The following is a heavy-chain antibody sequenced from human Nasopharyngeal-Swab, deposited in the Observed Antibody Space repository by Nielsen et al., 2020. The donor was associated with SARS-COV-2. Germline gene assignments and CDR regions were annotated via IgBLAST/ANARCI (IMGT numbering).Heavy chain of an antibody. Sequence: SETLSLTCAVSGASISSSNWWSWVRQPPGKGLEWLGEIYHSGSTNYNPSLKSRVTISVEKSKNQFSLKLSSVTAADTAEYYCAKVLWFGELYYWGQGTLVTVSS. J-gene: IGHJ4*02. V-gene: IGHV4-4*02. D-gene: IGHD3-10*01. CDR1: GASISSSNW. CDR2: IYHSGST. CDR3: AKVLWFGELYY.